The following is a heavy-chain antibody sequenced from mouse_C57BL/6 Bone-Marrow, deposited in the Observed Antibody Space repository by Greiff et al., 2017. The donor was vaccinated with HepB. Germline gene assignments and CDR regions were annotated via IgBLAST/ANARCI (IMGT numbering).Heavy chain of an antibody. CDR3: ARQNDYPYAMDY. J-gene: IGHJ4*01. CDR1: GFTFSSYG. D-gene: IGHD2-4*01. Sequence: EVKLMESGGDLVKPGGSLKLSCAASGFTFSSYGMSWVRQTPDKRLEWVATISSGGSYTYYPDSVKGRFTISRDNAKNTLYLQMSSLKSEDTAMYYCARQNDYPYAMDYWGQGTSVTVSS. V-gene: IGHV5-6*01. CDR2: ISSGGSYT.